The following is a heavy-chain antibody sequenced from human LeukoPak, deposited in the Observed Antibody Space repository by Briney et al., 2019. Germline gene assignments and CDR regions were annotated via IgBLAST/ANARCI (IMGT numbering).Heavy chain of an antibody. J-gene: IGHJ4*02. Sequence: PSETLSLTCAVYGGSFSGYYWSWIRQPPGKGLEWIGGINHSGSTNYNPSLKSRVTISVDTSKNQFSLKLSSVTAADTAVYYCARVPRRWYYDSSGYYYYDYWGQGTLVTVSS. CDR1: GGSFSGYY. V-gene: IGHV4-34*01. CDR2: INHSGST. D-gene: IGHD3-22*01. CDR3: ARVPRRWYYDSSGYYYYDY.